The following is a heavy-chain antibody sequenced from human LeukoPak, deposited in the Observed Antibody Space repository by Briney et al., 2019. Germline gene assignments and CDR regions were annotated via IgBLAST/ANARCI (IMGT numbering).Heavy chain of an antibody. Sequence: ASVKVSCKASGYTFTVYYMHWLRQAPGQGLEWMGRINPNNGGTNYAQNFQGRVTMTRDTSISTAYMELSSLISDDTAVYYCASQNMEWELLAFGYWGQGTLVTVSS. J-gene: IGHJ4*02. D-gene: IGHD1-26*01. CDR2: INPNNGGT. CDR3: ASQNMEWELLAFGY. CDR1: GYTFTVYY. V-gene: IGHV1-2*06.